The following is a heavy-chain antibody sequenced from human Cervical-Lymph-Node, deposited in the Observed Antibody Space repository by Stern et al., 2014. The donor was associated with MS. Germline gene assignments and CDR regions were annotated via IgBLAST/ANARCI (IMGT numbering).Heavy chain of an antibody. CDR2: IYPGDSDI. Sequence: EVQLVESGAEVKKPGESLKISCKASGYTFINYWIGWVRQVPGKGLEWMGSIYPGDSDIRYGPSFQGQVTISADKSINTAYLQWSSLKASDTGMYARRGFCIDGRCYAEGWFAPWGQGTLVTVSS. J-gene: IGHJ5*02. V-gene: IGHV5-51*01. CDR3: RGFCIDGRCYAEGWFAP. D-gene: IGHD2-8*01. CDR1: GYTFINYW.